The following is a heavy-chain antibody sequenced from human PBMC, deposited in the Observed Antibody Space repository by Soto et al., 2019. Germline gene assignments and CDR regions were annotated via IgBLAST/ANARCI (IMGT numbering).Heavy chain of an antibody. J-gene: IGHJ4*02. CDR3: ARLPLGYCSGGSCKTSDY. CDR1: GGSISSSSYY. D-gene: IGHD2-15*01. Sequence: PSETLSLTCTVSGGSISSSSYYWGWIRQPPGKGLEWIGSIYYSGSTYYNPSLKSRVTISVDTSKNQFSLKLSSVTAADTAVYYCARLPLGYCSGGSCKTSDYWGQGTLVTVSS. CDR2: IYYSGST. V-gene: IGHV4-39*01.